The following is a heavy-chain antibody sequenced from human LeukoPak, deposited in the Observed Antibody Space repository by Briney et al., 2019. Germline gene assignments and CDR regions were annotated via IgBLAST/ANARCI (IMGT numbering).Heavy chain of an antibody. Sequence: GGSLRLSCAASGFTFSTYSINWVRQAPGKGLEWVSYIRSRDRTIYYADSVKGRFTISRDNSKNTLYLQMNSLRAEDTAVYYCAREIDGTFFYWGQGTLVTVSS. J-gene: IGHJ4*02. CDR2: IRSRDRTI. D-gene: IGHD1-14*01. V-gene: IGHV3-48*01. CDR3: AREIDGTFFY. CDR1: GFTFSTYS.